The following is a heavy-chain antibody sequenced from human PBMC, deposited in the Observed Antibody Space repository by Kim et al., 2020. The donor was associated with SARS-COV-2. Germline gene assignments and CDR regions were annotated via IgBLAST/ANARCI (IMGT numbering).Heavy chain of an antibody. J-gene: IGHJ3*02. CDR3: TSVPGTTLAFWDAFD. CDR1: GFIFSGSA. D-gene: IGHD1-1*01. V-gene: IGHV3-73*01. CDR2: IRSKANSYAT. Sequence: GGSLRLSCAASGFIFSGSAMHWVRQASGKGLEWVGRIRSKANSYATADAASGKGRFTISRDDSKTTTYLPMNSLKTEDTAVYYCTSVPGTTLAFWDAFD.